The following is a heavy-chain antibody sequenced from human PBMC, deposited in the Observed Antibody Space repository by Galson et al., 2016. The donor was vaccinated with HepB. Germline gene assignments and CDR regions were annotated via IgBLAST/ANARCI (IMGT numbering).Heavy chain of an antibody. D-gene: IGHD3-16*01. J-gene: IGHJ6*02. CDR3: ARDLTDASYYTMDV. CDR1: GYTFTNYA. CDR2: INADNGDT. V-gene: IGHV1-3*01. Sequence: SVKVSCKASGYTFTNYAIHWVRLAPGQRLEWMGWINADNGDTKFSQRFQGRVTITRDTSANTAYMDLSSLRSEDTAVYYCARDLTDASYYTMDVWGLGTTVTVSS.